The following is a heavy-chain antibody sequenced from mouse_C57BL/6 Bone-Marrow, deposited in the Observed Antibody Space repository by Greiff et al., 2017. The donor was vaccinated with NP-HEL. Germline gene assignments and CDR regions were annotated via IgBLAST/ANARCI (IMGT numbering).Heavy chain of an antibody. CDR2: IDPSDSYT. V-gene: IGHV1-50*01. J-gene: IGHJ3*01. CDR3: ARRAYYSIWFAY. D-gene: IGHD2-5*01. Sequence: QVQLQQPGAELVKPGASVKLSCKASGYTFTSYWMQWVKQRPGQGLEWIGEIDPSDSYTNYNQKFKGKATLTVDTSSSTAYMQLSSLTSEDSAVYYCARRAYYSIWFAYWGQGTLVTVS. CDR1: GYTFTSYW.